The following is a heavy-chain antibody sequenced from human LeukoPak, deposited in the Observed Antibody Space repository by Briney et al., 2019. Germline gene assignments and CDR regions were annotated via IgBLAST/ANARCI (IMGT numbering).Heavy chain of an antibody. CDR2: IHYSGST. CDR1: GGSISTSNW. Sequence: SETLSLTCVVYGGSISTSNWWSWVRQPPGKGLEWIGYIHYSGSTKYNPSLKSRVTISVDTSKNQFSLKLSSVTAADTAVYYCARWYSSGWAFDYWGQGTLVTVSS. D-gene: IGHD6-19*01. V-gene: IGHV4-4*02. CDR3: ARWYSSGWAFDY. J-gene: IGHJ4*02.